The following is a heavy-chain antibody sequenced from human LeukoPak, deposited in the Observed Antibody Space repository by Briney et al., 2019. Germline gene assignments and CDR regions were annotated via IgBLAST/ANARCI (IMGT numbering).Heavy chain of an antibody. CDR3: ARDQFAQYSGSYYVDDQGDAFDI. CDR1: GFTFTSYE. J-gene: IGHJ3*02. CDR2: ISSSGSTI. D-gene: IGHD1-26*01. Sequence: GGSLRLSCAAPGFTFTSYEMNWVRQAPGKGLEWVSYISSSGSTIYYADSVKGRFTISRDNAKNSLYLQMNSLRAEDTAVYYCARDQFAQYSGSYYVDDQGDAFDIWGQGTMVTVSS. V-gene: IGHV3-48*03.